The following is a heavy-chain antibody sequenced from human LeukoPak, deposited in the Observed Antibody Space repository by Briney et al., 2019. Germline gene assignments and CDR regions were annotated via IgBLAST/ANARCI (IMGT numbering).Heavy chain of an antibody. V-gene: IGHV4-59*01. D-gene: IGHD3-3*01. J-gene: IGHJ4*02. CDR3: ASRSSIWSGYQDTLYYFDS. Sequence: SETLSLTCTVSGGSISSYYWSWIRQPPGKRLEWIAHIYNSGSTNYNPSLKSRVTISVDTSKNQFSLKLSSVTAADTAVYYCASRSSIWSGYQDTLYYFDSWGQGTLVTVSS. CDR2: IYNSGST. CDR1: GGSISSYY.